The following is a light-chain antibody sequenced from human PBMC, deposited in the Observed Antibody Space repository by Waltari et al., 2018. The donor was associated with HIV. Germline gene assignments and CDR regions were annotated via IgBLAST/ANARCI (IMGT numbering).Light chain of an antibody. J-gene: IGLJ1*01. Sequence: TQPPSTSATPGQRIIISCSGGDSNLGRNSVDWYSQVPGTAPKLLIYTDKYRPSGVSDRFSGSKSGTSASLAITGLQSADESDYYCATWDDTLNAYIFGSGTRVTVL. CDR3: ATWDDTLNAYI. V-gene: IGLV1-44*01. CDR1: DSNLGRNS. CDR2: TDK.